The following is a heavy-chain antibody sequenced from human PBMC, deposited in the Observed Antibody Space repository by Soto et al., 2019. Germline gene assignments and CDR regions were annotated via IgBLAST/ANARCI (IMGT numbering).Heavy chain of an antibody. CDR3: ANLGAPGGIPGGMDV. CDR2: ISAGGGST. V-gene: IGHV3-23*01. J-gene: IGHJ6*02. CDR1: RFTFSNYA. D-gene: IGHD3-10*01. Sequence: EVQLLESGGNLVQPGGSLRLSCAASRFTFSNYAMSWVRQAPGKGLEWVSAISAGGGSTNYADSVKGRFTISRDNSKNTLYLQMNSLRAEDTAVYYCANLGAPGGIPGGMDVWGQGTTVTVSS.